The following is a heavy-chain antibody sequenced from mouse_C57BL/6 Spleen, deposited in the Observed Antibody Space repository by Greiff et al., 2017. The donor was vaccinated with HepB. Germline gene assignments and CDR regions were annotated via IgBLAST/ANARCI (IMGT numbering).Heavy chain of an antibody. CDR2: ISDGGSYT. Sequence: EVKLVESGGGLVKPGGSLKLSCAASGFTFSSYAMSWVRQTPEKRLEWVATISDGGSYTYYPDNVKGRFTISRDNAKNNLYLQISHLKSEDTAMYYCARDDYGRNYFDYWGQGTTLTVSS. J-gene: IGHJ2*01. CDR3: ARDDYGRNYFDY. V-gene: IGHV5-4*01. CDR1: GFTFSSYA. D-gene: IGHD2-4*01.